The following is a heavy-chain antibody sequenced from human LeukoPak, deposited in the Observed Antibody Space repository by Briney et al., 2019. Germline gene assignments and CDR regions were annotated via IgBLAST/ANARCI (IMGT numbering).Heavy chain of an antibody. CDR2: ISWNSGSI. D-gene: IGHD3-22*01. CDR1: GFTFDDYA. Sequence: PGGSLRLSCAASGFTFDDYAMHWVRQAPGKGLEWVSGISWNSGSIGYADSVKGRFTISRDNAKNSLYLQMNSLRADDTAVYYCARVEYYDSSGYSHFDYWGQGTLVTVSS. V-gene: IGHV3-9*01. CDR3: ARVEYYDSSGYSHFDY. J-gene: IGHJ4*02.